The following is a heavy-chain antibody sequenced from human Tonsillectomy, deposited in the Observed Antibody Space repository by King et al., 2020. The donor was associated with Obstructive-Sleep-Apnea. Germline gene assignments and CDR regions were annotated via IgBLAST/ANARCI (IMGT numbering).Heavy chain of an antibody. CDR2: ISNDGSNI. V-gene: IGHV3-30*04. CDR3: ARELEVATISAYYYYGMDV. D-gene: IGHD5-12*01. CDR1: GFIFTSYA. Sequence: QLVQAGGGVVQPGRSLRLSCAASGFIFTSYAMHWVRQAPGKGVEWVAVISNDGSNIHYGDSVKGRFTISRDNSNNTLYLQINSLGAEDTAVYYCARELEVATISAYYYYGMDVWGPGITVTVSS. J-gene: IGHJ6*02.